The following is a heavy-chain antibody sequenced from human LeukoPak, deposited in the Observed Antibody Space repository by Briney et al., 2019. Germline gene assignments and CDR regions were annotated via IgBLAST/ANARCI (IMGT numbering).Heavy chain of an antibody. D-gene: IGHD3-22*01. CDR1: GGSISSYY. CDR2: IYYSGST. J-gene: IGHJ4*02. Sequence: PSETLSLTCTVSGGSISSYYWSWTRQPPGKGLEWIGYIYYSGSTNYNPSLKSRVTMSVDTSENQFSLKLSSVTAADTAVYYCARRPIVNSAWYYFDYWGQGTLVTVSS. V-gene: IGHV4-59*12. CDR3: ARRPIVNSAWYYFDY.